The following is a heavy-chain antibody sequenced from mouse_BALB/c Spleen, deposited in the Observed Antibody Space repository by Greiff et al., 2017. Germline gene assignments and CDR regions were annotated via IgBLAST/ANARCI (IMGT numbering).Heavy chain of an antibody. D-gene: IGHD2-4*01. CDR3: ARSNYDYGRSQAWFAY. CDR1: GYTFTDYY. V-gene: IGHV1-84*02. CDR2: IYPGSGNT. Sequence: VQLQQSGPELVKPGASVKISCKASGYTFTDYYINWVKQKPGQGLEWIGWIYPGSGNTKYNEKFKGKATLTVDTSSSTAYMQLSSLTSEDTAVYFCARSNYDYGRSQAWFAYWGQGTLVTVSA. J-gene: IGHJ3*01.